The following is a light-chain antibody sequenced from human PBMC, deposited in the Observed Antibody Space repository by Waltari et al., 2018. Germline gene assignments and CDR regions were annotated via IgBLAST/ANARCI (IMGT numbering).Light chain of an antibody. CDR3: QQYYNWPQA. CDR2: GAS. V-gene: IGKV3-15*01. CDR1: PRVSIH. J-gene: IGKJ1*01. Sequence: EIVMTQSPGTLSVSPGERATLSCRASPRVSIHLAWYPQKPGQAPRLLIYGASTRATGIPARCRGSGSGTEFTLTISSLQSEDFAVYYCQQYYNWPQAFGQGTKVEIK.